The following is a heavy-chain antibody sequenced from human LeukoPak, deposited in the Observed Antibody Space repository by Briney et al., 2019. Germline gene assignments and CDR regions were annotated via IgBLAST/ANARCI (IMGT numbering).Heavy chain of an antibody. D-gene: IGHD2-8*01. Sequence: PGGSLRLSCAASGFTFSNYWMSWVRQAPVKGLEWVANIKQDGSEKYYVDSVKGRFTISRDNAKNSLYLQMNSLRAEDTAVYYCAKGKWTFDIWGQGTMVTVSS. CDR2: IKQDGSEK. CDR3: AKGKWTFDI. V-gene: IGHV3-7*01. J-gene: IGHJ3*02. CDR1: GFTFSNYW.